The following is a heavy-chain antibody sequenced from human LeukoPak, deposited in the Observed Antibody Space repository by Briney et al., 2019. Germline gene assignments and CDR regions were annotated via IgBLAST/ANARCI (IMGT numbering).Heavy chain of an antibody. V-gene: IGHV1-18*01. J-gene: IGHJ4*02. CDR3: ERDLRRGSSSWYVSGGDY. CDR2: ITAYNDNT. CDR1: GYTFTSYG. D-gene: IGHD6-13*01. Sequence: ASVKVSCKASGYTFTSYGISWVRQAPGQGLEWMGWITAYNDNTYYAQKLQGRVTMTTDTSTSTAYMELRSLRSDDTAVYYCERDLRRGSSSWYVSGGDYWGQGTLVTVSS.